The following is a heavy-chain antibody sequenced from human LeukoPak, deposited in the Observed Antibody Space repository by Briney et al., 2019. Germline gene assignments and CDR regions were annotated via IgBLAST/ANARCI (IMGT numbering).Heavy chain of an antibody. D-gene: IGHD4-17*01. J-gene: IGHJ4*02. Sequence: GGSLRLSCAASGFTFSSYAMSWVRQAPGKGLEWVSVISGSAGSTSYADSVEGRFTISRGNSKNTLYLQMSSLRAEDTAVYYCARVVYGDYYSDFDYWGQGTLVTVSS. CDR2: ISGSAGST. CDR3: ARVVYGDYYSDFDY. V-gene: IGHV3-23*01. CDR1: GFTFSSYA.